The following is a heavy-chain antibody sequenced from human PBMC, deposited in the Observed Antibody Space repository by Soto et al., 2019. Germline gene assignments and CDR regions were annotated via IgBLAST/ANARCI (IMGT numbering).Heavy chain of an antibody. V-gene: IGHV4-59*01. Sequence: SEXLSLTCTVSGGSISSDYWSWSCQPPGKGLEWIGYIYYSGSTYYSPSLKSRVTISVDTSKNQFSLYLQMNSLRAEDTDLYYCAKDMGYSSSWFDYWGQGTLVTVSS. CDR3: AKDMGYSSSWFDY. CDR2: IYYSGST. D-gene: IGHD6-13*01. CDR1: GGSISSDY. J-gene: IGHJ5*01.